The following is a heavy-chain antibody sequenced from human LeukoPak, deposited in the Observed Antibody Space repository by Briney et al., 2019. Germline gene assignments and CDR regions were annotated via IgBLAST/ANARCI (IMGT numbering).Heavy chain of an antibody. J-gene: IGHJ2*01. D-gene: IGHD6-13*01. CDR3: ARVYYSSSYDYWYFDL. Sequence: SETLSLTCTVSGDSISSRSYYWGWIRQPPGKGLEWIGNIYYSGNTYYNTSLKSRVTISVDTSKNQFSLKLSSVTAADTAVYYCARVYYSSSYDYWYFDLWGRGTLVTVSS. V-gene: IGHV4-39*07. CDR2: IYYSGNT. CDR1: GDSISSRSYY.